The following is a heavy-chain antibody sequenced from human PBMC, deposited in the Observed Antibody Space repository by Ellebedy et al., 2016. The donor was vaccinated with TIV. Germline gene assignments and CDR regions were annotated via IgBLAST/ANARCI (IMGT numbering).Heavy chain of an antibody. CDR3: ARAWTMDY. J-gene: IGHJ4*02. D-gene: IGHD2-2*03. V-gene: IGHV3-21*01. CDR2: IDRSSSHI. CDR1: GFTFSSDG. Sequence: GESLKISCAASGFTFSSDGMNWVRQAPGKGLEWVSFIDRSSSHIYYADSVKGRFTISRDNAKNSLYLQMNSLRADDTAVYYCARAWTMDYWGQGTLVTVFS.